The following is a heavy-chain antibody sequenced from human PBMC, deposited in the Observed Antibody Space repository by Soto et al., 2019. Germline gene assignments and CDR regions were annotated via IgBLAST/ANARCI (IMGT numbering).Heavy chain of an antibody. D-gene: IGHD4-4*01. V-gene: IGHV3-30*18. CDR1: GFTFSSYS. J-gene: IGHJ3*02. CDR2: ISYDGSNK. CDR3: PKATSYSDAFDI. Sequence: QVQLVESGGGVVQPGRSLRLSCAASGFTFSSYSMHWVRQAPGRGLEWVAVISYDGSNKYYADSVKGRFTISRDNSKNTLYLQMNSLRAEDTAVYYLPKATSYSDAFDIWGQGTMVTVSS.